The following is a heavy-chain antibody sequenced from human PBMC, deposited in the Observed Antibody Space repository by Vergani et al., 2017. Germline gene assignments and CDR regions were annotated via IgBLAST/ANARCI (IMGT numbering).Heavy chain of an antibody. D-gene: IGHD3-3*01. J-gene: IGHJ4*02. CDR2: ISSSGSTI. Sequence: EVQLVESGGGLVQPGGSLRLSCAASGFTFSSYEMNWVRQAPGKGLEWVSYISSSGSTIYYADSVKGRFTISRDNSKNTLYLQMNSLRAEDTAVYYCASTGDFWSGYSIWGQGTLVTVSS. CDR3: ASTGDFWSGYSI. CDR1: GFTFSSYE. V-gene: IGHV3-48*03.